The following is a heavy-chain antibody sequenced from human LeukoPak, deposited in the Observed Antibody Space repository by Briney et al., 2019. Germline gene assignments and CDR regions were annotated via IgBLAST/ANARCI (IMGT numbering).Heavy chain of an antibody. J-gene: IGHJ6*02. CDR2: ISGSGAHT. Sequence: PGGSLRLSCAASGIMFSDYSMSWVRQAPGKGLEWVSIISGSGAHTYYAASVTGRFTLSRDNSKNTLFLRMNSPRVEDTAVYFCAKMYHMHTSYYYGMDVWGHGTAVTVSS. V-gene: IGHV3-23*01. D-gene: IGHD2-2*01. CDR3: AKMYHMHTSYYYGMDV. CDR1: GIMFSDYS.